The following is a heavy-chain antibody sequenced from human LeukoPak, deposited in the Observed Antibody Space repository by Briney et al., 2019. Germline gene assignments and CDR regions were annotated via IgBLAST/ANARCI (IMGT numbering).Heavy chain of an antibody. V-gene: IGHV5-51*01. D-gene: IGHD2-2*03. CDR2: IYPGDSDT. J-gene: IGHJ4*02. CDR3: ARLDIVVVPAAMDPDY. CDR1: GSSFTSYW. Sequence: GESLQISCKGSGSSFTSYWIGWVRQLPGKGLEWMGIIYPGDSDTRYSPSFQGQVTISADKSISTAYLQWSSLKASDTAMYYCARLDIVVVPAAMDPDYWGQGTLVTVSS.